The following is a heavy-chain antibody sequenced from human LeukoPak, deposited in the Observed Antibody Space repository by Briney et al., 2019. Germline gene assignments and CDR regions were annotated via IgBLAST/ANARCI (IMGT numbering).Heavy chain of an antibody. D-gene: IGHD6-19*01. Sequence: PGGSLRLSCAASGFTFSSYGMNWVRQAPGKGLEWVSSISSSSSYIYYADSVKGRFTISRDNAKNSLYLQMNSLRAEDTAVYYCARDRDPKDHSSGLDWGQGTLVTVSS. CDR1: GFTFSSYG. V-gene: IGHV3-21*01. J-gene: IGHJ4*02. CDR2: ISSSSSYI. CDR3: ARDRDPKDHSSGLD.